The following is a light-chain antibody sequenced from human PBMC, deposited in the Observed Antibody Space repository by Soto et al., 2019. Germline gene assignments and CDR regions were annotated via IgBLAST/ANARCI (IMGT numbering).Light chain of an antibody. J-gene: IGLJ2*01. V-gene: IGLV2-8*01. CDR2: EVT. Sequence: QSALTQPPSASGSPGQSVTISCTGTSSDVGGYNYVSWYQQHPGKAPKLTIYEVTKRPSGVPDRFSGSKSGNTASLTVSGLQAEDETDYYCSSYAGSNNFVFGGGTKVTVL. CDR1: SSDVGGYNY. CDR3: SSYAGSNNFV.